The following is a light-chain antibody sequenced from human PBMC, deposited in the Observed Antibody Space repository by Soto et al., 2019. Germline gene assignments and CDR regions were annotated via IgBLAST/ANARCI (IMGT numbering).Light chain of an antibody. CDR2: DAS. V-gene: IGKV3-11*01. Sequence: EIVLTQSPATLSLSPGERATLSCRASQTISTYFPWYQQKPGQAPRLLIYDASNRSTGIPARFSGSGSGTDFTLTISSLEPEDFAVYYCQQRSDCPTFGPGTKVDIK. CDR3: QQRSDCPT. CDR1: QTISTY. J-gene: IGKJ3*01.